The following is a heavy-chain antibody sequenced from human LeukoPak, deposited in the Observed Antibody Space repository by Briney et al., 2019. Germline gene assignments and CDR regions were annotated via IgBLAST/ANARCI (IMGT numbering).Heavy chain of an antibody. J-gene: IGHJ4*02. Sequence: SETLSLTCAVYDGSFSDYNWSWIRQSPGKGLEWIGEIHHSGGTNYSPSLKSRITLSVDPSKNQLSLRLSSVTAADTAVYYCVRNGYYSSGYHFCSDSRGRGTLVTVSS. CDR3: VRNGYYSSGYHFCSDS. CDR1: DGSFSDYN. D-gene: IGHD3-22*01. V-gene: IGHV4-34*01. CDR2: IHHSGGT.